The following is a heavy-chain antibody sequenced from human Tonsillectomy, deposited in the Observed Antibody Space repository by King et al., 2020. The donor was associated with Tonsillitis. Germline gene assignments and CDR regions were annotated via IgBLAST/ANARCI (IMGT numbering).Heavy chain of an antibody. Sequence: EVQLVQSGGGLVQPGGSLRLSCAASGFTFSSYAMSWVRQAPGKGLEWVSAISGSGGSTYYADSGKGRFTISRDNSKNTLYLQMNSLRAEDTAVYYCAKDWGSKGVVITHDAFDIWGQGTMVTVSS. J-gene: IGHJ3*02. D-gene: IGHD3-22*01. CDR2: ISGSGGST. V-gene: IGHV3-23*04. CDR1: GFTFSSYA. CDR3: AKDWGSKGVVITHDAFDI.